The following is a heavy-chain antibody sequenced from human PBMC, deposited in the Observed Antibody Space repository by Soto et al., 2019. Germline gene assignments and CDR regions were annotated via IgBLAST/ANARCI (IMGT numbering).Heavy chain of an antibody. V-gene: IGHV4-39*01. CDR1: GGSISSSSYY. D-gene: IGHD3-10*01. J-gene: IGHJ4*02. Sequence: SETLSLTCTVSGGSISSSSYYWGWIRQPPGKGLEWIGSIYYSGNTYYNPSLKSRVTISVDTAKNQFSLKMSSVTAADTAVYYCARQYYFGLGSYSTRPFVGWGQGPLVTVSS. CDR2: IYYSGNT. CDR3: ARQYYFGLGSYSTRPFVG.